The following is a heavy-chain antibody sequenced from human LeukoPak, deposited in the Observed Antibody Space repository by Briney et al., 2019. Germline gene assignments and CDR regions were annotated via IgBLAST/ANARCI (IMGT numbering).Heavy chain of an antibody. V-gene: IGHV3-20*04. CDR2: INWNGGST. CDR1: GFTFDDYG. D-gene: IGHD6-13*01. Sequence: PGGSLRLSCAASGFTFDDYGMSWVRQAPGRGLEWVSGINWNGGSTGFADSVKGRFTISRDNSKNTLYLQMNSLRAEDTAVYYCAKDLARAAANFDYWGQGTLVTVSS. CDR3: AKDLARAAANFDY. J-gene: IGHJ4*02.